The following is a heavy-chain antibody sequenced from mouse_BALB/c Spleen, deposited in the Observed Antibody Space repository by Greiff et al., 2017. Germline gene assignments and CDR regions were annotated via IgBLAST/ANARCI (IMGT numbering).Heavy chain of an antibody. J-gene: IGHJ3*01. CDR1: GFNIKDTY. V-gene: IGHV14-3*02. CDR2: IDPANGNT. Sequence: EVQVVESGAELVKPGASVKLSCTASGFNIKDTYMHWVKQRPEQGLEWIGRIDPANGNTKYDPKFQGKATITADTSSNTAYLQLSSLTSEDTAVYYCARTLLAYWGQGTLVTVSA. CDR3: ARTLLAY.